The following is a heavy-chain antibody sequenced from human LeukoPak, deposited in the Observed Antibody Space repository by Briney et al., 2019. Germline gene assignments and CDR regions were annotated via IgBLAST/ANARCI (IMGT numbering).Heavy chain of an antibody. V-gene: IGHV3-23*01. Sequence: GGSLRLSCAASGFTFSSYAMSWVRQAPGKGLEWVSAISGSGGSTYYADSVKGRFTISRDNSKNTLYLQMNSLRAEDTAVYYCAKDHFYGIDGFWTGFDYWGQGTLVTVSS. D-gene: IGHD3/OR15-3a*01. CDR2: ISGSGGST. CDR3: AKDHFYGIDGFWTGFDY. J-gene: IGHJ4*02. CDR1: GFTFSSYA.